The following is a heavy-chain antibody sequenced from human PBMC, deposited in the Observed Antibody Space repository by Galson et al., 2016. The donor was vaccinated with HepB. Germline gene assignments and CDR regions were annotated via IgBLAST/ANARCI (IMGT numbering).Heavy chain of an antibody. CDR1: GDSVSSNSAA. CDR3: ARGRWSDGLDV. J-gene: IGHJ6*02. Sequence: CAISGDSVSSNSAAGNWIRQSPSRGLEWLGRTYYRSKWYSDYAVSVKSRITINPDTSKNQFSLQLNSVTPEDTAVYFCARGRWSDGLDVWGQGTTVTVSS. V-gene: IGHV6-1*01. D-gene: IGHD4/OR15-4a*01. CDR2: TYYRSKWYS.